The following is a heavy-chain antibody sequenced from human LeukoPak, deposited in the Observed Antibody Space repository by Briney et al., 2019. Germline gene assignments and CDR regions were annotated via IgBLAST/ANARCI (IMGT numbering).Heavy chain of an antibody. V-gene: IGHV1-2*02. CDR1: GYTFTGYY. CDR3: ARTRWLQLDAFDI. CDR2: INPNSGGT. J-gene: IGHJ3*02. D-gene: IGHD5-24*01. Sequence: ASVKVSCKASGYTFTGYYMHWVRQAPGRGLEWMGWINPNSGGTNYAQKFQGRVTMTRDTSIGTAYMELSRLRSDDTAVYYCARTRWLQLDAFDIWGQGTMVTVSS.